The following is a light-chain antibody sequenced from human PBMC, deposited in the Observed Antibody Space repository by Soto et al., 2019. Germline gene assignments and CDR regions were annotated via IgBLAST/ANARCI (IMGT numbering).Light chain of an antibody. CDR3: AAWDDSLNAL. V-gene: IGLV1-44*01. CDR2: IND. Sequence: QSVLTQPPSASGTPGQRITISCSGSSSNISDNPVNWYQQLPGAAPKLLIYINDQRPSGVPDRFSGSKSGTSASLAISGPQPEDEADYYCAAWDDSLNALFGTGTKVTVL. CDR1: SSNISDNP. J-gene: IGLJ1*01.